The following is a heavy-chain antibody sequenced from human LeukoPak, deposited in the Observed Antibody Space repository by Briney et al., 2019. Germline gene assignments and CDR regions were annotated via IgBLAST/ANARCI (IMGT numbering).Heavy chain of an antibody. D-gene: IGHD5-18*01. V-gene: IGHV3-30*18. CDR2: ISYDGSNK. J-gene: IGHJ4*02. CDR3: ANDRTSLHLWLSDLDV. Sequence: GRCRGLSSAASGLTFSSFVMHWVSHAPGRGLGWEAIISYDGSNKFYADSVKGRLTIRRDNSKNTLSQQMNSLRAEDTAVYYSANDRTSLHLWLSDLDVWGQGALVTVSS. CDR1: GLTFSSFV.